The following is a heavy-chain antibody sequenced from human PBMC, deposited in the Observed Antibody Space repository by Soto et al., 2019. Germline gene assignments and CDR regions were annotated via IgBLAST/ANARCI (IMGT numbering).Heavy chain of an antibody. V-gene: IGHV4-61*01. CDR1: GASVSSGHYY. D-gene: IGHD1-26*01. J-gene: IGHJ4*02. CDR2: ISYSGST. Sequence: QVQLQESGPGLVKPSETLSLTCTVSGASVSSGHYYWSWIRQPPGKGLECIGYISYSGSTNYNPSLKSRVTISIDTSKNQFSLKLSSVTAADTAVYYCARGSGSYYAYWGQGTMVTVSS. CDR3: ARGSGSYYAY.